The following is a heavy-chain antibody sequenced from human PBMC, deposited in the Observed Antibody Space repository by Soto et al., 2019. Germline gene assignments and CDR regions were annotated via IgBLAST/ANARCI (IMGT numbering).Heavy chain of an antibody. J-gene: IGHJ3*02. V-gene: IGHV3-30-3*01. CDR2: ISDDGGKK. CDR3: ARQPYRRDGYLYAFDI. CDR1: RFTFRIYN. Sequence: QAQLVESGGGVVQPGRSLRLSCAASRFTFRIYNLHWVRQAPGKGLEWVTIISDDGGKKNYADSVKGRFTVSRDNSNNTLYLEMSSLRPEDTAVYYCARQPYRRDGYLYAFDIWGHGTAVTVSS. D-gene: IGHD1-1*01.